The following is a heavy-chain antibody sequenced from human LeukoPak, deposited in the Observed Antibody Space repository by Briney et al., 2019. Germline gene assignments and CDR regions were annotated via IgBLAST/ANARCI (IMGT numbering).Heavy chain of an antibody. V-gene: IGHV5-51*01. D-gene: IGHD2-8*01. Sequence: GESLKISCKGSGYTFTTSWIGWVRQMPGKGLEWMGIIYPGDSDTRYSPSFQGQVTISADKSISTAYLQWSSLKASDTAMYYCARHFRYCTNGVCYKYYYYYMDVWGKGTTVTVSS. CDR3: ARHFRYCTNGVCYKYYYYYMDV. CDR1: GYTFTTSW. J-gene: IGHJ6*03. CDR2: IYPGDSDT.